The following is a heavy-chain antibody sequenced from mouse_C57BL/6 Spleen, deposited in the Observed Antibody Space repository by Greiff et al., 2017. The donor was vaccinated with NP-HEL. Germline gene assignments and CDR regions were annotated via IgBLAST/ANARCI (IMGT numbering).Heavy chain of an antibody. CDR1: GYTFTSYW. J-gene: IGHJ2*01. CDR2: IYPGSGST. CDR3: AQDGYYLNSFDY. V-gene: IGHV1-55*01. Sequence: QVQLQQPGAELVKPGASVKMSCKASGYTFTSYWITWVKQRPGQGLEWIGDIYPGSGSTNYNEKFKSKATLPVDTSSSTAYMQLSSLTSEDSSVYCCAQDGYYLNSFDYWGQGTTLTVSS. D-gene: IGHD2-3*01.